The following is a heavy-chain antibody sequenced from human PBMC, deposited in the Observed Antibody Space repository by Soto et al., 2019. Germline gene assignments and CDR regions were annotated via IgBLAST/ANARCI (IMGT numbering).Heavy chain of an antibody. V-gene: IGHV1-69*06. CDR1: GGTFNTIS. J-gene: IGHJ4*02. CDR3: TTRDQGRFDH. CDR2: IIPLFDST. Sequence: QVLLVQSGAEGKRPGSSAKVSCKPSGGTFNTISINWVRQAPGQGLEWVGAIIPLFDSTNYAQKIQDRVTITADKSMDTAYLELNNLRSDDTAVYYCTTRDQGRFDHWGQGTPLTVSS.